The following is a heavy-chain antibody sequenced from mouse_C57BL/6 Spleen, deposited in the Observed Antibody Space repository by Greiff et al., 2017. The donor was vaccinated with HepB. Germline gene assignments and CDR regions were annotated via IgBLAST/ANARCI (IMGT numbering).Heavy chain of an antibody. CDR2: ISSGSSTI. CDR1: GFTFSDYG. Sequence: EVKLVESGGGLVKPGGSLKLSCAASGFTFSDYGMHWVRQAPEMGLEWVAYISSGSSTIYYADTVKGRFTISRDNAKNTLFLQMTSLRSVDTAMYYCARQRVTTKYFDYWGQGTTLTVSS. V-gene: IGHV5-17*01. CDR3: ARQRVTTKYFDY. D-gene: IGHD2-2*01. J-gene: IGHJ2*01.